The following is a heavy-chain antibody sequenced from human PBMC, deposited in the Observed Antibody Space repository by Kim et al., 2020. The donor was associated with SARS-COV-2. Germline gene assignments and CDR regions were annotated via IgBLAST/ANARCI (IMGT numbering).Heavy chain of an antibody. Sequence: GGSLRLSCAASGFTFSDYYMSWIRQAPGKGLEWVSYISSSSSYTNYADSVKGRFTISRDNAKNSLYLQMNSLRAEDTAVYYCARDLGGGYYYLYYYGMDVWGQGTTVTVSS. CDR1: GFTFSDYY. CDR2: ISSSSSYT. D-gene: IGHD3-22*01. CDR3: ARDLGGGYYYLYYYGMDV. V-gene: IGHV3-11*05. J-gene: IGHJ6*02.